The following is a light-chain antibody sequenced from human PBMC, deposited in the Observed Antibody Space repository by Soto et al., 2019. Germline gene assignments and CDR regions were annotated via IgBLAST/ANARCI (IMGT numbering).Light chain of an antibody. Sequence: QSALTQPASVSGSPGQSITISCTGTSSYVGGYNYVSWYQQHPGKAPKLIIYEVSNRPSGVSNRFSGSKSGNTASLTISGLQAEDEADYYCNSYTSKSTGVFGTGTKLTVL. CDR2: EVS. J-gene: IGLJ1*01. CDR3: NSYTSKSTGV. V-gene: IGLV2-14*01. CDR1: SSYVGGYNY.